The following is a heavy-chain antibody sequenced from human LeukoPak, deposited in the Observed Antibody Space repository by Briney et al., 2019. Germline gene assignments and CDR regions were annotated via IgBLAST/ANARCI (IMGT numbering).Heavy chain of an antibody. CDR2: IYYSGST. D-gene: IGHD5-18*01. CDR1: GGSISSYY. Sequence: SETLSLTCAVSGGSISSYYWNWIRQPPGKGLEWIGYIYYSGSTNYNPSLKSRATISVDTSKNQFSLKLSSVTAADTAVYYCARGPIHVDTAMVRDYYYGMDVWGKGTTVTVSS. J-gene: IGHJ6*04. V-gene: IGHV4-59*01. CDR3: ARGPIHVDTAMVRDYYYGMDV.